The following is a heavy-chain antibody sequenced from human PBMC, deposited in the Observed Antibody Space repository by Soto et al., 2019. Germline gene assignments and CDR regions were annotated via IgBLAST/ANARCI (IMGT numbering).Heavy chain of an antibody. CDR2: IYTSGST. D-gene: IGHD6-6*01. V-gene: IGHV4-4*07. CDR3: ARDSTIAARVFDI. J-gene: IGHJ3*02. Sequence: QVQLQESGPGLVKPSETLSLICTVSGDSISNYYWSWIRQPAGKGLEWIGRIYTSGSTDYNPSLKSRVTMSVDTSKKQFSLRLNSVTAADTAVYYCARDSTIAARVFDIWGQGTMVTVSS. CDR1: GDSISNYY.